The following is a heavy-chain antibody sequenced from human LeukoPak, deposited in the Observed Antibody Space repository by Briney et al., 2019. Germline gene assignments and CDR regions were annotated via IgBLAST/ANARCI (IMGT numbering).Heavy chain of an antibody. J-gene: IGHJ4*02. Sequence: GGSLRLSCAVSGITLSNYGMSWVRQAPGRGLEWVAGISDSGGSTKYADSVKGRFTISRDNPKNTLFLQMNSLRAEDTAVYFCAKRGVVIRVVLVGFHKEAYYFESWGQGALVTVSS. CDR1: GITLSNYG. CDR2: ISDSGGST. D-gene: IGHD3/OR15-3a*01. CDR3: AKRGVVIRVVLVGFHKEAYYFES. V-gene: IGHV3-23*01.